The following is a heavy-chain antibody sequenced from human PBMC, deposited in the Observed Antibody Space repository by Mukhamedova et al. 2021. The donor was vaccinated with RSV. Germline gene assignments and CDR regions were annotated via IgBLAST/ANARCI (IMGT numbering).Heavy chain of an antibody. D-gene: IGHD6-6*01. V-gene: IGHV3-30*04. CDR3: ARDSSYYYGMDV. CDR2: ISYDGSNK. Sequence: HWVRQAPGKGLEWVAVISYDGSNKYYADSVKGRFTISRDNSKNTLYLQMNSLRAEDTAVYYCARDSSYYYGMDVWGQGPTVTVSS. J-gene: IGHJ6*02.